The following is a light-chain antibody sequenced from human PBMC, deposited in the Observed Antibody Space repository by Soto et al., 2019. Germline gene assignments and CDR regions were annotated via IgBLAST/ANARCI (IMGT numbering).Light chain of an antibody. CDR3: SSYTSSSTLV. J-gene: IGLJ1*01. V-gene: IGLV2-14*01. CDR1: SSDVGGYNY. Sequence: QSALTQPASVSGSPGQSITISCTGTSSDVGGYNYVSWYQQHPGKAPTLIIYEVSNRPSGVSNRFSGSKSGNTASLTISGLQAEDEADYYCSSYTSSSTLVFGTGTKLTVL. CDR2: EVS.